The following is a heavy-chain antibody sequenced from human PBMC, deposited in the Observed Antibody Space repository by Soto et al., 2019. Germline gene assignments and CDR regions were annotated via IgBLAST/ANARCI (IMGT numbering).Heavy chain of an antibody. Sequence: GASVKVSCKASGGTFSSYTISWVRQAPGQGLEWMGRIIPILGIANYAQKFQGRVTITADKSTSTAYMELSSLRSEDTAVYYCAREPGSIAAAGSGDFSLDYWGQGTLVTVSS. CDR2: IIPILGIA. D-gene: IGHD6-13*01. CDR3: AREPGSIAAAGSGDFSLDY. J-gene: IGHJ4*02. CDR1: GGTFSSYT. V-gene: IGHV1-69*04.